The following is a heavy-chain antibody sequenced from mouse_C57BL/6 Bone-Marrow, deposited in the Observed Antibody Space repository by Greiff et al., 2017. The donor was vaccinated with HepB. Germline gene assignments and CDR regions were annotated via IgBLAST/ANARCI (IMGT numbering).Heavy chain of an antibody. CDR2: TYPGDGDT. V-gene: IGHV1-82*01. J-gene: IGHJ4*01. D-gene: IGHD1-1*01. CDR3: ANPTPVGSSYGYYYAMDY. CDR1: GYAFSSSW. Sequence: QVQLQQSGPELVKPGASVKISCKASGYAFSSSWMNWVKQRPGKGLEWIGRTYPGDGDTNYNGKFKGKATLTADKSSSTAYMQLSSLTSEDSAVYFWANPTPVGSSYGYYYAMDYWGQGTSVTVSS.